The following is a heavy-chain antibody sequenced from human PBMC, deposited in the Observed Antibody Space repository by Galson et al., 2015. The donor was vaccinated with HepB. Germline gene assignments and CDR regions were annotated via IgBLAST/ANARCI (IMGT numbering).Heavy chain of an antibody. Sequence: SLRLSCAASGFTFSSYSMNWVRQAPGKGLEWVSSISSSSSYIYYADSVKGRFTISRDNAKNSLYLQMNSLRAEDTAVYYCARGSRQLVRGGFLVYYYYGMDVWGQGTTVTVSS. D-gene: IGHD6-13*01. CDR1: GFTFSSYS. J-gene: IGHJ6*02. CDR3: ARGSRQLVRGGFLVYYYYGMDV. CDR2: ISSSSSYI. V-gene: IGHV3-21*01.